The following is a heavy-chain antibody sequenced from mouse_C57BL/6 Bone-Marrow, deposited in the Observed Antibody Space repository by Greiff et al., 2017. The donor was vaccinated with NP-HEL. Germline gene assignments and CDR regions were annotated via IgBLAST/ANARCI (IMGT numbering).Heavy chain of an antibody. CDR1: GYTFTSYL. CDR3: ARYYYGSSSFDD. V-gene: IGHV1-72*01. D-gene: IGHD1-1*01. J-gene: IGHJ2*01. CDR2: IDPNSGGT. Sequence: VQLQQPGAELVKPGASVKLSCKASGYTFTSYLMHWVKQRPGRGLEWIGRIDPNSGGTTYNEKFKSTATLTVDKPSSTAYMQLNSLTSEDSAVYYCARYYYGSSSFDDWGQGTTLTVSS.